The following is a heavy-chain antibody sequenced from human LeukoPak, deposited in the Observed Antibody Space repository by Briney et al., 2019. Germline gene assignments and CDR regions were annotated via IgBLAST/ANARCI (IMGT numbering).Heavy chain of an antibody. CDR1: GFTFSSYA. CDR3: AKTAYSSSWNRGPGNWFDP. J-gene: IGHJ5*02. D-gene: IGHD6-13*01. V-gene: IGHV3-23*01. Sequence: GGSLRLSSAASGFTFSSYAMSWVRQAPGKGLEWVSAISGSGGSTYYADSVKGRFTISRDNSKNTLYLQMNSLRAEDTAVYYCAKTAYSSSWNRGPGNWFDPWGQGTLVTVSS. CDR2: ISGSGGST.